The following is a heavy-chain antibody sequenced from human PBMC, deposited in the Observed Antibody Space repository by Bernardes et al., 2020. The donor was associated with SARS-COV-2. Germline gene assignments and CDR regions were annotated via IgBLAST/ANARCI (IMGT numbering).Heavy chain of an antibody. CDR2: LYYIGTT. CDR1: GGSISSGDYY. D-gene: IGHD2-15*01. CDR3: ARGHSLNGEYGGFDY. V-gene: IGHV4-30-4*01. Sequence: SETLSLTCTVSGGSISSGDYYWSWFRQPPGKGLEWIGYLYYIGTTYYNPSLKSRVTISPDTSKNQFSLRLTSLTVADTAVYYCARGHSLNGEYGGFDYWGQGTLVTVSS. J-gene: IGHJ4*02.